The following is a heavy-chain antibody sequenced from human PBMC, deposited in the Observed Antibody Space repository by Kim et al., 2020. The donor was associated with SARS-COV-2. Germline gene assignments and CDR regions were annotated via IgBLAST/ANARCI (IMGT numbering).Heavy chain of an antibody. Sequence: SVKVSCKASGGTFSSYAISWVRQAPGQGLEWMGGIIPIFGTANYAQKFQGRVTITADESTSTAYMELSSLRSEDTAVYYCALSLAVAGIEDPTQFYYFDYWGQGTLVTVSS. CDR2: IIPIFGTA. V-gene: IGHV1-69*13. D-gene: IGHD6-19*01. CDR3: ALSLAVAGIEDPTQFYYFDY. J-gene: IGHJ4*02. CDR1: GGTFSSYA.